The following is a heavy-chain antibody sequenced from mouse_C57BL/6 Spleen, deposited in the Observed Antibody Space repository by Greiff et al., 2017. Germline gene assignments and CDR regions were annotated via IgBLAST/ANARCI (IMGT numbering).Heavy chain of an antibody. V-gene: IGHV2-2*01. Sequence: VKVVESGPGLVQPSQSLSITCTVSGFSLTSYGVHWVRQSPGKGLEWLGVIWSGGSTDYNAAFISRLSISKDNSKSQVFFKMNSLQADDTAIYYCARNQGGRRAMDYWGQGTSVTVSS. J-gene: IGHJ4*01. D-gene: IGHD3-2*02. CDR2: IWSGGST. CDR1: GFSLTSYG. CDR3: ARNQGGRRAMDY.